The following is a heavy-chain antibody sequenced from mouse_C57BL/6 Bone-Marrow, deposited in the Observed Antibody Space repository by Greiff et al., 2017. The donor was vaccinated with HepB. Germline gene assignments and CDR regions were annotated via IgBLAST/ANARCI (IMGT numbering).Heavy chain of an antibody. CDR2: IYPGDGDT. D-gene: IGHD1-1*01. V-gene: IGHV1-82*01. CDR1: GYAFSSSW. Sequence: VQLQQSGPELVKPGASVKISCKASGYAFSSSWMNWVKQRPGKGLEWIGRIYPGDGDTNYNGKFKGKATLTADKSTSTAYMQLSSLTSEDSAVYFCARRGSPFYSAMDYWGQGTSVTVSS. J-gene: IGHJ4*01. CDR3: ARRGSPFYSAMDY.